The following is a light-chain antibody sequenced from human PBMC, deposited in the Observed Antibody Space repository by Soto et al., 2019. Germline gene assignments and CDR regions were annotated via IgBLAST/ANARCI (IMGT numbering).Light chain of an antibody. CDR1: ESVSNN. CDR2: HAS. J-gene: IGKJ4*01. V-gene: IGKV3-15*01. Sequence: EIVMTQSPATLSVSPGERATLSCRASESVSNNQAWYQQKFGQAPRLLIYHASTRATGIPARFSGSGSGTELTLTISSLQSEDFALYYCQQYNEWPLTFGGGTKVEIK. CDR3: QQYNEWPLT.